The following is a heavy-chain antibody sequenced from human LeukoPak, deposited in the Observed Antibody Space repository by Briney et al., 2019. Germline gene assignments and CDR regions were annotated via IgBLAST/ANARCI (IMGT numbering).Heavy chain of an antibody. CDR1: GFTFTNYA. J-gene: IGHJ4*02. CDR3: AKQTYSGWSSSFDF. Sequence: GGSLRLSCAASGFTFTNYAMTWVRQAPGKGLEWVSALSDSGDSTYYATSVSGRFTVSRDNYQNTVFLQMNSLRAEDTALYYCAKQTYSGWSSSFDFWGQGILVTVSS. D-gene: IGHD6-19*01. V-gene: IGHV3-23*01. CDR2: LSDSGDST.